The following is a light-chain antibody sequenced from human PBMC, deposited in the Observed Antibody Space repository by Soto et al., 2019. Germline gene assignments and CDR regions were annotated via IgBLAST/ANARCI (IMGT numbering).Light chain of an antibody. CDR3: QQLKTYPYT. Sequence: IQLTQSPSSLSASVGDRVTLTCRASQDINKFLAWFQQTPGKAPKLLVYSASTLHSGVPSRFSGSGSGTDFALTISSPQPEDFATYYCQQLKTYPYTFGQGTRLDIK. J-gene: IGKJ2*01. CDR1: QDINKF. V-gene: IGKV1-9*01. CDR2: SAS.